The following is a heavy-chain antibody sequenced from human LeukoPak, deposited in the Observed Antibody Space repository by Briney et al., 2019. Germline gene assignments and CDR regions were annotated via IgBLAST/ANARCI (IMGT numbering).Heavy chain of an antibody. CDR3: AKNPYEYYFDY. Sequence: GASVKVSCKASGYTLTGYYMHWLRQAPGQGLEWMRWINPNSGDTNYAQKFQGRVTMTRDTSISTAYMELSRLTSDDTAVYYCAKNPYEYYFDYWGQGTLVTVSS. CDR2: INPNSGDT. V-gene: IGHV1-2*02. CDR1: GYTLTGYY. J-gene: IGHJ4*02. D-gene: IGHD5-12*01.